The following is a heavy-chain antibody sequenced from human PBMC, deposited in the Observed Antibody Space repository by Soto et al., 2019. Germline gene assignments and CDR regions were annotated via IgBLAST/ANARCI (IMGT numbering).Heavy chain of an antibody. V-gene: IGHV3-30*18. D-gene: IGHD3-22*01. Sequence: GGSLRLSCAASGFTFSSYGMHWVRQAPGKGLEWVAVISYDGSNKYYADSVKGRFTISRDNSKNTLYLQMNSLRAEDTAVYYCAKDHEYYYDSSGYLPYDYWGQGTLVTVSS. CDR3: AKDHEYYYDSSGYLPYDY. CDR1: GFTFSSYG. CDR2: ISYDGSNK. J-gene: IGHJ4*02.